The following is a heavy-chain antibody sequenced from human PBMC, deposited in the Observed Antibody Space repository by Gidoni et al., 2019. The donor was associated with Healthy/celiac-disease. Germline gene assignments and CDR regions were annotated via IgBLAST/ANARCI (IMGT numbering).Heavy chain of an antibody. Sequence: QVQLVQSGAEVKKPGASVKVSCKASGYPFTSYDINWVRQATGQGLEWMGWMNPNSGNTGYAQKFQGRVTMTRNTSISTAYMELSSLRSEDTAVYYCARAGERITIFGVAGGYFDYWGQGTLVTVSS. D-gene: IGHD3-3*01. V-gene: IGHV1-8*01. CDR2: MNPNSGNT. J-gene: IGHJ4*02. CDR1: GYPFTSYD. CDR3: ARAGERITIFGVAGGYFDY.